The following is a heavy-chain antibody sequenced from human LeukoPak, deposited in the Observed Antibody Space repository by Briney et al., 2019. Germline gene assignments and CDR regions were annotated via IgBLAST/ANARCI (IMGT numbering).Heavy chain of an antibody. CDR2: INPNSGGT. CDR3: VRDLRDIVIGAYY. J-gene: IGHJ4*02. Sequence: ASVKVPCKASVYTFTAYYIHWVRQAPGQGLEWMGWINPNSGGTNYAQKFQGRVTMTRDTSISTAYMELSRLKSDDTAVYYCVRDLRDIVIGAYYWDQGTLVTVSS. D-gene: IGHD5-12*01. V-gene: IGHV1-2*02. CDR1: VYTFTAYY.